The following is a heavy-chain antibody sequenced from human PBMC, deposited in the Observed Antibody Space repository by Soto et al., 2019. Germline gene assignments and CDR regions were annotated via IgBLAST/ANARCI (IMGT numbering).Heavy chain of an antibody. V-gene: IGHV4-30-4*01. D-gene: IGHD3-22*01. J-gene: IGHJ4*02. CDR2: TSFSGYT. Sequence: QVQLQESGPGLVKPSQTLSLTCTVSGDSVSGGDSYWSWIRQPPGKALEWIGYTSFSGYTSYTPSLTSRVTTSVDMSKSQFSLRLTSVTAADTAIYYCVRGGNPYHYATSGPGTFDKWGQGTLVSVSS. CDR1: GDSVSGGDSY. CDR3: VRGGNPYHYATSGPGTFDK.